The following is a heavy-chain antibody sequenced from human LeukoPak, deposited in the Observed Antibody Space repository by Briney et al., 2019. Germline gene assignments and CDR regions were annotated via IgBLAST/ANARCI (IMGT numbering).Heavy chain of an antibody. CDR3: ARRSLWSYADY. CDR1: GGSISSSSYY. J-gene: IGHJ4*02. V-gene: IGHV4-39*01. CDR2: IYYSGST. D-gene: IGHD1-26*01. Sequence: PSETLSLTCTVSGGSISSSSYYWGWIRQPPGKGLEWIGSIYYSGSTYYNPSLKSRVTISVDTSKNQFSLKLSSMTAADTAVYYCARRSLWSYADYWGQGTLVTVSS.